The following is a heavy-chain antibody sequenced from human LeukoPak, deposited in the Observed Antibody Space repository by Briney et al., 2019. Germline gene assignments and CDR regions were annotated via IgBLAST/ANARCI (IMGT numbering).Heavy chain of an antibody. V-gene: IGHV3-48*03. Sequence: PGGSLRLSCAASGFTFSSYEMNWVRQAPGKGLKWVSYISSSGSTIYYADSVKGRFTISRDNAKNSLYLQMNSLRAEDTAVYYCARDGATVTRSYWYFDLWGRGTLVTVSS. CDR3: ARDGATVTRSYWYFDL. J-gene: IGHJ2*01. CDR2: ISSSGSTI. CDR1: GFTFSSYE. D-gene: IGHD4-17*01.